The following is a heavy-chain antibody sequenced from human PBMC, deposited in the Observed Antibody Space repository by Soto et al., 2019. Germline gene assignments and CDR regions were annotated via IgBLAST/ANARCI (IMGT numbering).Heavy chain of an antibody. CDR3: ARHGWLVQGVGSYWFVP. J-gene: IGHJ5*02. CDR1: GGSMSGFW. CDR2: ISDGGTT. V-gene: IGHV4-59*01. Sequence: ASETLSLTCTVSGGSMSGFWGTWIRQPPGKGLEWIAAISDGGTTAYNPALKSRVTISVDTSKNQFSLKLSSVTAADTAVYYCARHGWLVQGVGSYWFVPWGQGTLVTVSS. D-gene: IGHD6-19*01.